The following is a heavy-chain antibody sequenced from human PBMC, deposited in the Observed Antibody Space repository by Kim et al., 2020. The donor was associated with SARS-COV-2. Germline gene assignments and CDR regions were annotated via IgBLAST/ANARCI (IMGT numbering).Heavy chain of an antibody. CDR3: AKVPGYSSSWYAWFDP. D-gene: IGHD6-13*01. CDR2: ISGSGGST. CDR1: GFTFSSYA. J-gene: IGHJ5*02. V-gene: IGHV3-23*01. Sequence: GGSLRLSCAASGFTFSSYAMSWVRQAPGKGLEWVSAISGSGGSTYYADSVKGRFTISRDNSKNTLYLQMNSLRAEDTAVYYCAKVPGYSSSWYAWFDPWGQGTLVTLSS.